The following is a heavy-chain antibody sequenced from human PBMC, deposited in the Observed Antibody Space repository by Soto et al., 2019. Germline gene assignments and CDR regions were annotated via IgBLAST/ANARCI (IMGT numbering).Heavy chain of an antibody. CDR1: GYTFTSYC. CDR2: ISAYNGNT. V-gene: IGHV1-18*01. J-gene: IGHJ6*02. Sequence: ASVKVSCKASGYTFTSYCISWVRHAPGQGLEWMGWISAYNGNTNYAQKLQGRVTMTTDTSTSTAYMELRSLRSDDTAVYYCARYTMVRGAIQGFWYYGMDVWGQGTTVTVSS. CDR3: ARYTMVRGAIQGFWYYGMDV. D-gene: IGHD3-10*01.